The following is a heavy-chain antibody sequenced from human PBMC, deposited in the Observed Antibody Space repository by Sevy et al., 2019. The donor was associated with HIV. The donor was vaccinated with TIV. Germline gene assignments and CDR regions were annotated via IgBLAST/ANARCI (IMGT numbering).Heavy chain of an antibody. D-gene: IGHD5-12*01. CDR1: GGSISAYH. CDR3: ARAPAVRSGDDSLNWFAP. J-gene: IGHJ5*02. Sequence: SESLSLTCTVSGGSISAYHWSWIRQPPGKGLEWIGYIHYTGSTKYNPSLESRVTISVDTSKNQFSLKLSSVTAADTDVYYCARAPAVRSGDDSLNWFAPWGQGTLVNVSS. CDR2: IHYTGST. V-gene: IGHV4-59*01.